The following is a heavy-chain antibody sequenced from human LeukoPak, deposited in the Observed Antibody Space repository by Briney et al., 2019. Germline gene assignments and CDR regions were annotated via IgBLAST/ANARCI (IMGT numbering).Heavy chain of an antibody. V-gene: IGHV3-20*04. CDR3: ARDYESYGDQKNDAFDI. J-gene: IGHJ3*02. D-gene: IGHD4-17*01. Sequence: PGGSLRLSCAASGFTFDDYGMSWVRQAPGKGLEWVSGINWNGGSTGYADSVKGRFTISRDNAKNSLYLQMNSLRAEDTAVYYCARDYESYGDQKNDAFDIWGQGTMVTVSS. CDR1: GFTFDDYG. CDR2: INWNGGST.